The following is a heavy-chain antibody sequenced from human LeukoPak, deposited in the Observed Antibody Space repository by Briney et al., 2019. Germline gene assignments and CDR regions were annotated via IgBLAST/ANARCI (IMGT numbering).Heavy chain of an antibody. CDR2: INPNSGGT. D-gene: IGHD6-13*01. J-gene: IGHJ4*02. V-gene: IGHV1-2*02. CDR3: ARAAGYGSSWYTDY. CDR1: GYTFTGHY. Sequence: GASVKVSCKASGYTFTGHYMHWVRQAPGQGLEWMGWINPNSGGTNYAQKFQGRVTMTRDTSISTAYMEMSRLTSDDTALYYCARAAGYGSSWYTDYWGQGTLVTVSS.